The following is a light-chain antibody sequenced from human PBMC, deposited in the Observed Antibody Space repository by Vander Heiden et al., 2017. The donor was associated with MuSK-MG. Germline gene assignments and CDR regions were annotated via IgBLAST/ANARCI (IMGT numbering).Light chain of an antibody. CDR3: QAGDSSPGV. CDR2: KES. J-gene: IGLJ2*01. Sequence: SYALTQPPSVSVSPGQTASITCSGDKWGDKYACWDQQKPGQCLVLVIYKESKRTAGSPERFSGYNSGNTATRTISGTQARDEDDYYCQAGDSSPGVFGGGTKLTVL. V-gene: IGLV3-1*01. CDR1: KWGDKY.